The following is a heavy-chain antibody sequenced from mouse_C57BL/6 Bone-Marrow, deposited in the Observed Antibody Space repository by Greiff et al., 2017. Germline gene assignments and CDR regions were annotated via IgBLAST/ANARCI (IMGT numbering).Heavy chain of an antibody. CDR2: IDPENGDT. CDR1: GFNIKDDY. D-gene: IGHD1-1*01. J-gene: IGHJ2*01. CDR3: TTLITTAQATGENYVDY. V-gene: IGHV14-4*01. Sequence: EVQLQESGAELVRPGASVKLSCTASGFNIKDDYMHWVKQRPEQGLEWIGWIDPENGDTEYASKFQGKAPITADTSSNTAYLQLSSLTSEDTAVYYCTTLITTAQATGENYVDYWGQGTTLTGSS.